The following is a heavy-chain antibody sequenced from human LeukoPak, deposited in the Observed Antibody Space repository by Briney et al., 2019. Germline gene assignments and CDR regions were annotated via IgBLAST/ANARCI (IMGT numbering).Heavy chain of an antibody. D-gene: IGHD2-2*01. CDR1: GGSFSGYY. CDR3: ARGSGYCSSTSCYYYYGMDV. J-gene: IGHJ6*02. V-gene: IGHV4-34*01. Sequence: KPSETLSLTCAVYGGSFSGYYWSWIRQPPGKGLEWIGEINHSGSTNYNPSLKSRVTISVDTSKNQFSLKLSSVTAADTAVYYCARGSGYCSSTSCYYYYGMDVWGQGTTVTVSS. CDR2: INHSGST.